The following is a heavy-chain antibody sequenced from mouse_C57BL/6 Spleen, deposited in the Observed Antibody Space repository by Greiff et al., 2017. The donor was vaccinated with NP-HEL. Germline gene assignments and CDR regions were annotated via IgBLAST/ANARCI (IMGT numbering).Heavy chain of an antibody. CDR1: GFSFNTYA. V-gene: IGHV10-1*01. Sequence: EVKLVESGGGLVQPKGSLKLSCAASGFSFNTYAMNWVRQAPGKGLEWVARIRSKSNNYATYYADSVKDRFTISRDDSESMLYLQMNNLKTEDTAMYYCVRGYYDGFAYWGQGTLVTVSA. CDR2: IRSKSNNYAT. D-gene: IGHD2-4*01. J-gene: IGHJ3*01. CDR3: VRGYYDGFAY.